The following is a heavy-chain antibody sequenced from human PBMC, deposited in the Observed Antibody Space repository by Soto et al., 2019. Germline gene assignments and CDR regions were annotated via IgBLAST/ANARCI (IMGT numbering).Heavy chain of an antibody. J-gene: IGHJ6*02. V-gene: IGHV1-24*01. CDR2: FDPEDGET. D-gene: IGHD5-18*01. CDR3: STADTVLARYGMDV. Sequence: ASVKVSCKVSGYTITELSMHWVRQAPGKGLEWMGGFDPEDGETIYAQKFQGRVTMTEDTSTDTAYMELSSLRSEDTAVYYCSTADTVLARYGMDVWGQGTTVTSP. CDR1: GYTITELS.